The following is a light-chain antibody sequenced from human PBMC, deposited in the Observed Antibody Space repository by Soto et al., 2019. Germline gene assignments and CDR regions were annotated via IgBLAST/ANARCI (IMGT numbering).Light chain of an antibody. CDR2: DTS. CDR3: QQRSNWPPT. CDR1: QSVSRY. J-gene: IGKJ2*01. V-gene: IGKV3-11*01. Sequence: EIVLTQSPATLSLSPGERAILSCRASQSVSRYVAWYQQKPGQAPRLLIYDTSTRATGIAAQFSGSGSATDFTLTISSLEPEDSAVYSCQQRSNWPPTFGQGTKLEIK.